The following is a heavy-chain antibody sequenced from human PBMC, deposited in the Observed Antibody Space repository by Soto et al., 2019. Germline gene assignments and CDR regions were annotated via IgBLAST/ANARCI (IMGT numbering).Heavy chain of an antibody. Sequence: PGGSLRLSCAASEFTFSNYAMSWVRQAPGKGLEWVSAISYGGGTTYYADSVRGRFTISRDNSKHTLYLQMNSLRPEDTAVYYCAREAGNNDYTMDVWGQGTTVTVSS. J-gene: IGHJ6*02. CDR3: AREAGNNDYTMDV. D-gene: IGHD1-1*01. V-gene: IGHV3-23*01. CDR2: ISYGGGTT. CDR1: EFTFSNYA.